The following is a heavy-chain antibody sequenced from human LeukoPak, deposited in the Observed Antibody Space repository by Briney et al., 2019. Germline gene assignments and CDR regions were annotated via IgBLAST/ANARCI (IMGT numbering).Heavy chain of an antibody. J-gene: IGHJ3*02. CDR1: EFTFSMYS. D-gene: IGHD6-13*01. V-gene: IGHV3-48*02. CDR2: ISGGSSTI. Sequence: PGGSLRLSCAASEFTFSMYSMNWVRQAPGKGLEWVSRISGGSSTIYYADSVKGRFTTSRDNAKNSLYLQMNSLRDEDTAVYYCARDLGAAGRAFDIWGQGTMVTVSS. CDR3: ARDLGAAGRAFDI.